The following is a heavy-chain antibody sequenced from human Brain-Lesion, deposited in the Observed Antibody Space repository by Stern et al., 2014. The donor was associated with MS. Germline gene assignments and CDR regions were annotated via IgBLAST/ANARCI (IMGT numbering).Heavy chain of an antibody. CDR1: GFRFSAYY. V-gene: IGHV3-11*01. Sequence: VQLLESGGGLVKPGGSLRLSCAASGFRFSAYYMAWVRQAPGKGLEWVSYITGSGDITTYADSVKGRFTISRDNAKNSLHLQMNSLRAEDTAVYYCVKNHYGLDYWGQGALVTVSS. J-gene: IGHJ4*02. D-gene: IGHD3-10*01. CDR3: VKNHYGLDY. CDR2: ITGSGDIT.